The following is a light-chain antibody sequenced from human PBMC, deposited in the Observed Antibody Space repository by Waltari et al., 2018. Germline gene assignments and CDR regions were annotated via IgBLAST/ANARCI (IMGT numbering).Light chain of an antibody. CDR1: ELPTQF. CDR3: QSADSSGTYWV. J-gene: IGLJ3*02. V-gene: IGLV3-25*03. Sequence: SYEVTQPPSVSVSPGQTARITCPGDELPTQFAYWYQQKPGQAPLLVIYKDTERPSGIPERFSGSSSGTTVTLTISGVQAEDEADYYCQSADSSGTYWVFGGGTKLTVL. CDR2: KDT.